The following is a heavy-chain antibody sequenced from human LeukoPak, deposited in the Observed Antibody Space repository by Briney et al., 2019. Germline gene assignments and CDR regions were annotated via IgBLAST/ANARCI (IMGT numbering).Heavy chain of an antibody. CDR3: ARDWGTLLDAFVL. V-gene: IGHV4-38-2*02. Sequence: KSSETLTLTCAVSSFSISSGSYWGWIRQPPGKGLEWIGSIYRSGSTYYNPSLKSRVTISVDTSKNQFSLKLSSVTAADTAVYYSARDWGTLLDAFVLSSQGTMVTVSS. CDR2: IYRSGST. D-gene: IGHD2/OR15-2a*01. CDR1: SFSISSGSY. J-gene: IGHJ3*01.